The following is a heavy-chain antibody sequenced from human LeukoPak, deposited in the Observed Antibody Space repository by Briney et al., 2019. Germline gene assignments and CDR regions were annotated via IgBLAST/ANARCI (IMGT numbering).Heavy chain of an antibody. CDR1: GGSSNSVGYY. V-gene: IGHV4-31*03. Sequence: SETLSRTCSVSGGSSNSVGYYWSWIRQHPGKGLEWIGYIYYSGSTYYNPSLKSRVTISVDTSKNQFSLKLSSVTAADTAVYYCARNYYDSSGYSDAFDIWGQGTMVTVSS. D-gene: IGHD3-22*01. J-gene: IGHJ3*02. CDR3: ARNYYDSSGYSDAFDI. CDR2: IYYSGST.